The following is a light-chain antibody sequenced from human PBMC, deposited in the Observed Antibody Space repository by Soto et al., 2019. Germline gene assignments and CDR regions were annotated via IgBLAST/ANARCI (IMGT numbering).Light chain of an antibody. CDR1: EDISPW. CDR3: QHADRFPLIT. CDR2: AAS. V-gene: IGKV1-12*01. J-gene: IGKJ5*01. Sequence: IQLTQSPSSVSASVGHSVTIPCRSSEDISPWLAWYQQKPGKAPKLLGYAASSLQSGVPSRFSGSGSGTDLTLTISSLQPADFATYDGQHADRFPLITFGQGTRLEIK.